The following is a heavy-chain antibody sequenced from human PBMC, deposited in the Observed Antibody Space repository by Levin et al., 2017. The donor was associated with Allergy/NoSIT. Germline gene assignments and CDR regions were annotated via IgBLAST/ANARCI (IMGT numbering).Heavy chain of an antibody. CDR3: ATYSSGWYGRDDAFDI. V-gene: IGHV3-74*01. Sequence: GESLKISCAASGFTFSSYWMHWVRQAPGKGLVWVSRINSDGSSTSYADSVKGRFTISRDNAKNTLYLQMNSLRAEDTAVYYCATYSSGWYGRDDAFDIWGQGTMVTVSS. CDR1: GFTFSSYW. CDR2: INSDGSST. J-gene: IGHJ3*02. D-gene: IGHD6-19*01.